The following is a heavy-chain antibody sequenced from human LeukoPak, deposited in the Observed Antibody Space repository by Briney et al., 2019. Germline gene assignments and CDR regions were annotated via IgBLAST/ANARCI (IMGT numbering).Heavy chain of an antibody. CDR1: GFTFSSYA. D-gene: IGHD3-10*01. J-gene: IGHJ5*02. Sequence: GGSLRLSCAASGFTFSSYAMSWVRQAPGKGLEWVSAISGSGGRTYYADSVKGRFTISRDNSKNTLYLQMNSLRAEDTAVYYCAKDRVITMVRGVPPGWFDPWGQGTLVTVSS. CDR3: AKDRVITMVRGVPPGWFDP. V-gene: IGHV3-23*01. CDR2: ISGSGGRT.